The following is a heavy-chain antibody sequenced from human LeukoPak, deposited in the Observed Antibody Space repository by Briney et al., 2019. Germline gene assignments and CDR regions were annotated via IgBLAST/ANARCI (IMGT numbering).Heavy chain of an antibody. Sequence: GSLRLSCTASGFTFSTYSMNWVRQAPGKGLEWVSSISSSSIHIYYADSVQGRFTISRDNAKNSLYLQMNSLRAEDTAVYYCARHYYDSSGYYPLGRFDYWGQGTLVTVSS. V-gene: IGHV3-21*04. CDR1: GFTFSTYS. CDR3: ARHYYDSSGYYPLGRFDY. CDR2: ISSSSIHI. D-gene: IGHD3-22*01. J-gene: IGHJ4*02.